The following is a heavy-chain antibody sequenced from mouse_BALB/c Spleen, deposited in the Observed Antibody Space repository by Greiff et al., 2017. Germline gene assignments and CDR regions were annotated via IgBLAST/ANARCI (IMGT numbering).Heavy chain of an antibody. Sequence: EVKLVESGGDLVKPGGSLKLSCAASGFTFSSYGMSWVRQTPDKRLEWVATISSGGSTYYPDSVKGRFTISRDNARNILYLQMSSLRSEDTAMYYCARVPYDDGAWFAYWGQGTLVTVSA. J-gene: IGHJ3*01. CDR3: ARVPYDDGAWFAY. V-gene: IGHV5-6-5*01. D-gene: IGHD2-14*01. CDR2: ISSGGST. CDR1: GFTFSSYG.